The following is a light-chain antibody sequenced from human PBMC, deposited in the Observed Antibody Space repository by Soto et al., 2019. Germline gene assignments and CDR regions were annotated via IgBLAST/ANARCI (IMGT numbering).Light chain of an antibody. V-gene: IGKV3-20*01. CDR1: QSVSSSY. J-gene: IGKJ1*01. Sequence: EIVLTQSPGTLSLSPGERATLSCRASQSVSSSYLAWYQQKPGQAPRLLIYGASSRATVIPDMFSGSGSGADFTLTISMLAPEDYAVYYCQQYNNSPTFGQGTKVEIK. CDR3: QQYNNSPT. CDR2: GAS.